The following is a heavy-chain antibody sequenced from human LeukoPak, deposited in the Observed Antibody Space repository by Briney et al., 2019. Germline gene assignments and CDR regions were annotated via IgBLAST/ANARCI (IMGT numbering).Heavy chain of an antibody. CDR2: INPSAGST. J-gene: IGHJ4*02. CDR1: GYTFTSYY. V-gene: IGHV1-46*01. D-gene: IGHD3-22*01. CDR3: ARDWGNTRAYSWGSCFDY. Sequence: GASVKVSCKASGYTFTSYYVHWVRQAPGQGPEWMGIINPSAGSTQYAQNFQGRVTMTRDTSTSTVYMELTSLRSEDTAVYFCARDWGNTRAYSWGSCFDYWGQGTLVTVSS.